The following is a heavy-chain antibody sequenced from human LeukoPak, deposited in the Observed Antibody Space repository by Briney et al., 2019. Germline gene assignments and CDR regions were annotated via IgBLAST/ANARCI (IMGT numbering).Heavy chain of an antibody. CDR3: GRGLYDLNL. V-gene: IGHV3-7*01. J-gene: IGHJ6*02. D-gene: IGHD5/OR15-5a*01. Sequence: PGGSLRLSCAASGFTINSHWVTWVRQAPGKGLQWVAHINQDGSDTDYVDSVKGRFTISRDNAKNSVFLQMNSLRAEDTASYYCGRGLYDLNLWGQGTTVTVSS. CDR1: GFTINSHW. CDR2: INQDGSDT.